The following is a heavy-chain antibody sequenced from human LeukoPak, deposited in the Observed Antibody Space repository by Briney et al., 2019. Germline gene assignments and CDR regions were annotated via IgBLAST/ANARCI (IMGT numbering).Heavy chain of an antibody. CDR1: GGTFSSYA. V-gene: IGHV1-69*01. CDR2: IIPIFGTA. D-gene: IGHD3-16*01. Sequence: KVSCKASGGTFSSYAISWVRQAPGQGLEWMGGIIPIFGTANYAQKFQGRVTITADESTSTAYMELSSLRSEDTAVYYCARGEFGPSPFDPWGQGTLVTVSS. CDR3: ARGEFGPSPFDP. J-gene: IGHJ5*02.